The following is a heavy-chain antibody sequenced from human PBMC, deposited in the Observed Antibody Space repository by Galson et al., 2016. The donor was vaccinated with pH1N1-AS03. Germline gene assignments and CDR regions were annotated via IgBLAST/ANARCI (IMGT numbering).Heavy chain of an antibody. CDR1: GFTFSSYA. Sequence: SLRLSCAASGFTFSSYAMSWVRQAPGKGLEWVSTSGSGGSTYYADSVKGRFTISRGNSKNTLYVQMNSLRVEDTAVYYCAKLRGQLSYNWYFDLWGRGTLVTVSS. CDR3: AKLRGQLSYNWYFDL. CDR2: SGSGGST. J-gene: IGHJ2*01. D-gene: IGHD6-13*01. V-gene: IGHV3-23*01.